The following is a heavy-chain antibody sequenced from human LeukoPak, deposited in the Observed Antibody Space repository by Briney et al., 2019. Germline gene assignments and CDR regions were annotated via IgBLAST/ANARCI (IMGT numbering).Heavy chain of an antibody. Sequence: GGSLRLSCAASGFTFSSYSMNWVRQAPGKGLEWVSYISSSSSTIYYADSVKGRFTISRDNAKNSLYLQMNSLRAEDTAVYYCAREPAIVDTAMVRGWFDPWGQGTLVTVSS. CDR1: GFTFSSYS. CDR2: ISSSSSTI. V-gene: IGHV3-48*04. J-gene: IGHJ5*02. D-gene: IGHD5-18*01. CDR3: AREPAIVDTAMVRGWFDP.